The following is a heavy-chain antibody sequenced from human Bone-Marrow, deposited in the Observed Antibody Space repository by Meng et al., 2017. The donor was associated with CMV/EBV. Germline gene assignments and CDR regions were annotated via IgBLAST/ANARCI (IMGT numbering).Heavy chain of an antibody. CDR1: GYTFTGYY. CDR3: ARDRLSPFRLRGGGYGMDV. D-gene: IGHD3-16*01. CDR2: INPNSGGT. Sequence: ASVKVSCKASGYTFTGYYMHWVRQAPGQGLEWMGWINPNSGGTNYAQKFQGRVTMTRDTSISTAYMELSRLRSDDTAAYYCARDRLSPFRLRGGGYGMDVWGQGTTVTVSS. V-gene: IGHV1-2*02. J-gene: IGHJ6*01.